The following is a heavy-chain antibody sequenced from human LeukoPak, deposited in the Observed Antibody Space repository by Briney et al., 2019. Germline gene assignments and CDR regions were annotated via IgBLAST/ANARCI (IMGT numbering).Heavy chain of an antibody. V-gene: IGHV3-21*01. CDR2: ISSSSSYI. CDR3: ARDPSSLYSPGGNSWYFDL. CDR1: GFTFSSYS. Sequence: PGGSLRLSCAASGFTFSSYSMNWVRQAPGKGLEWVSSISSSSSYIYYADSVKGRFTISRDNAKNSLYLQMNSLRAEDTAVYYCARDPSSLYSPGGNSWYFDLWGRGTLVTVSS. D-gene: IGHD4-23*01. J-gene: IGHJ2*01.